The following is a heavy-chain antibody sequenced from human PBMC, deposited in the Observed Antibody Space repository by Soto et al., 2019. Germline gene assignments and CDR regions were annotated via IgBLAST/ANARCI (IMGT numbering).Heavy chain of an antibody. J-gene: IGHJ4*02. D-gene: IGHD2-2*01. Sequence: ASVKVSCKASGYTFTSYAMHWVRQAPRQRLEWMGWINAGNGNTKYSQKFQGRVTITRDTSASTAYMELSSLRSEDTAVYYCARSRYCSSTSCYSFDYWGQGTLVTVSS. CDR2: INAGNGNT. CDR1: GYTFTSYA. V-gene: IGHV1-3*01. CDR3: ARSRYCSSTSCYSFDY.